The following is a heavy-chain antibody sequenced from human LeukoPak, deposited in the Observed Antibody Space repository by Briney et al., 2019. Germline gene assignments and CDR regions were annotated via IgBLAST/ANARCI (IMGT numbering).Heavy chain of an antibody. CDR2: IYYSGST. D-gene: IGHD3-9*01. J-gene: IGHJ4*02. CDR1: GGPISSYY. V-gene: IGHV4-59*12. Sequence: SETLSLTCTVSGGPISSYYWSWIRQPPGKGLEWIGYIYYSGSTYYNPSLKSRVTISVDTSKNQFSLKLSSVTAADTAVYYCARDPSITIFGYFDYWGQGTLVTVSS. CDR3: ARDPSITIFGYFDY.